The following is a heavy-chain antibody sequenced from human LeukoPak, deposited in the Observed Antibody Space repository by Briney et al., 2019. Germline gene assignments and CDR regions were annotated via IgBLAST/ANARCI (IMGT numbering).Heavy chain of an antibody. CDR1: GYSISSGYY. J-gene: IGHJ4*02. CDR3: ARDQLRSYYFDY. D-gene: IGHD2-2*01. Sequence: SETLSLTCAVSGYSISSGYYWGWIRQPPGEGLEWIGSIYHSGSTYYNPSLKSRVTISVDTSKNQFSLKLSSVTAADTAVYDCARDQLRSYYFDYWGQGTLVTVSS. V-gene: IGHV4-38-2*02. CDR2: IYHSGST.